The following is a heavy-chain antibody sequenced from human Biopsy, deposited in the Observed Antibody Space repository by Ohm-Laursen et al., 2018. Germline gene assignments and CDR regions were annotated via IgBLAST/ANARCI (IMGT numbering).Heavy chain of an antibody. J-gene: IGHJ3*02. D-gene: IGHD4-11*01. Sequence: SETLSLTCTVSGGSISSYYWGWIRQPPGKGLEWIGAVHYSGSPYYNPSLQSRVTLSVDTSKNLFSLRLSSVTAADTAVYYCTRRGMTTLTTRAFDIWGQGTMVTVSS. CDR1: GGSISSYY. V-gene: IGHV4-39*01. CDR2: VHYSGSP. CDR3: TRRGMTTLTTRAFDI.